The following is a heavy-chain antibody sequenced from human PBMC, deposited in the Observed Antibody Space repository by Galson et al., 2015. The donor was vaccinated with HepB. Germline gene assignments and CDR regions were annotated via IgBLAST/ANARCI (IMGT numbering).Heavy chain of an antibody. CDR3: ARDPVGATRVYFTYYYGMDV. CDR1: GGTFSSYA. CDR2: IIPIFGTA. V-gene: IGHV1-69*13. D-gene: IGHD1-26*01. J-gene: IGHJ6*02. Sequence: SVKVSCKASGGTFSSYAISWVRQAPGQGLEWMGGIIPIFGTANYAQKFQGRVTITADESTSTAYMELSSLRSEDTAVYYCARDPVGATRVYFTYYYGMDVWGQGTTVTVSS.